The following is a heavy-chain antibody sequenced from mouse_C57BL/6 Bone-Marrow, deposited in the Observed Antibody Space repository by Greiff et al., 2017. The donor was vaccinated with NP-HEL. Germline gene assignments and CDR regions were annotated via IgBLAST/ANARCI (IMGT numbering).Heavy chain of an antibody. J-gene: IGHJ3*01. CDR3: ARRRREGYYLYAY. CDR1: GYTFPSQG. Sequence: LQQSGAELARPGASVKLSCKASGYTFPSQGISWGKQGTGQGLEWVWEIYPRSGNSYYNEKFKGKATLTADKSSSTAYMELSSLTSEDSAVYFCARRRREGYYLYAYWGQGTLVTVSA. V-gene: IGHV1-81*01. D-gene: IGHD2-3*01. CDR2: IYPRSGNS.